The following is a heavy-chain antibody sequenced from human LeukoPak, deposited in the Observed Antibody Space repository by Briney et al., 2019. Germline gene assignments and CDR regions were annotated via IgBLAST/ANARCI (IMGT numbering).Heavy chain of an antibody. Sequence: PSETLSLTCTVSSGSISSYYWSWIRQPPGKGLEWIGYIYYSGSTNYNPSLKSRVTISVDTSKNQFSLKLSSVTAADTAVYYCARRGYSYGHYFDYWGQGTLVTVSS. D-gene: IGHD5-18*01. J-gene: IGHJ4*02. CDR3: ARRGYSYGHYFDY. V-gene: IGHV4-59*01. CDR1: SGSISSYY. CDR2: IYYSGST.